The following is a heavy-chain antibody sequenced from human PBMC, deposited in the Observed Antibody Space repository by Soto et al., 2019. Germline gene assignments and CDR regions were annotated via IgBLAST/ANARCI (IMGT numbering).Heavy chain of an antibody. J-gene: IGHJ4*02. CDR3: ARGSSMTTVTTWDFDY. V-gene: IGHV1-69*13. D-gene: IGHD4-17*01. Sequence: SVKVSCKASGGTFSSYAISWVRQAPGQGLEWMGGIIPIFGTANYAQKFQGRVTITADESTSTAYMELSSLRSEDTAVYYCARGSSMTTVTTWDFDYWGQGTLVTASS. CDR2: IIPIFGTA. CDR1: GGTFSSYA.